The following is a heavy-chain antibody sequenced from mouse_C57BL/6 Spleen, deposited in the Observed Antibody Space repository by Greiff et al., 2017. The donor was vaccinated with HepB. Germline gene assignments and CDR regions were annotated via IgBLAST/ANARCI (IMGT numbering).Heavy chain of an antibody. CDR2: IYPGDGDT. Sequence: QVQLQQSGPELVKPGASVKISCKASGYAFSSSWMNWVKQRPGKGLEWIGRIYPGDGDTNYNGKFKGKATLTADKSSSTAYMQLSSLTSEDSAVYFCARAPPHYYAMDYWGQGTSVTVSS. J-gene: IGHJ4*01. CDR1: GYAFSSSW. CDR3: ARAPPHYYAMDY. V-gene: IGHV1-82*01.